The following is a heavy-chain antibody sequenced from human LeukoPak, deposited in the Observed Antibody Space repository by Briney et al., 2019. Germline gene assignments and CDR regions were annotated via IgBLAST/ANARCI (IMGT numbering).Heavy chain of an antibody. Sequence: SQTLSLTCTVSGGSISSAGYYWSWIRQHPGKGLEWIGYIYYIGNTYYNPSLKSRVTISVDTSKNQFSLKLSFVTAADTAVYYCARESYGSGTFSDYWGQGILVTVSS. J-gene: IGHJ4*02. CDR1: GGSISSAGYY. V-gene: IGHV4-31*03. D-gene: IGHD3-10*01. CDR2: IYYIGNT. CDR3: ARESYGSGTFSDY.